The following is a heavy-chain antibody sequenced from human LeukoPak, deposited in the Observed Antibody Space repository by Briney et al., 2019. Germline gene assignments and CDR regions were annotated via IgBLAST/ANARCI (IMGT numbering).Heavy chain of an antibody. CDR3: ATYRQVLLPFES. CDR2: IFPSGGEI. D-gene: IGHD2-8*02. J-gene: IGHJ4*02. V-gene: IGHV3-23*01. Sequence: GGSLRLSCEASGFTFSAYTMIWVRQPPGKGLEWVSSIFPSGGEIHYADSVRGRFTISRDNSKSTLSLQMNSLRAEDTAIYYCATYRQVLLPFESWGQGTLVTVSS. CDR1: GFTFSAYT.